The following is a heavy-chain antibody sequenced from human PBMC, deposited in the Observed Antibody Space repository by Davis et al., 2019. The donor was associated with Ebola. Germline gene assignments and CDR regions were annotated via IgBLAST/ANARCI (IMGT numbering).Heavy chain of an antibody. CDR1: GVTFSNYW. CDR3: ARRVFP. D-gene: IGHD3-10*01. Sequence: PGGSLRLSCAASGVTFSNYWMPWVRQAPGKGLVWFSRINSDGSSTSYADSVKGRFTISRDNAKNTLYLQMNSLRAEDTAVYYCARRVFPWGQGTLVTVSS. CDR2: INSDGSST. V-gene: IGHV3-74*01. J-gene: IGHJ5*02.